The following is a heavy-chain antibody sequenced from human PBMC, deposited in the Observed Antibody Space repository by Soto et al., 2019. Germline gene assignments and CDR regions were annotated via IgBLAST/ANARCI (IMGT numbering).Heavy chain of an antibody. Sequence: SETLSLTCTVSGGSISSYNWSRIRQPPGKGLEWIGYIYYSGSTNYNPSLKSRVTISVDTSKNQFSLKLRSVTAADTAIYYCARPDSSSWAAPFDHWGLGTLVTVSS. V-gene: IGHV4-59*01. CDR2: IYYSGST. CDR3: ARPDSSSWAAPFDH. D-gene: IGHD6-13*01. J-gene: IGHJ4*02. CDR1: GGSISSYN.